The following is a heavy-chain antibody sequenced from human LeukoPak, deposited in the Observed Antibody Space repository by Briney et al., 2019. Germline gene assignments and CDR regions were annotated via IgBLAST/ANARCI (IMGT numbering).Heavy chain of an antibody. CDR3: ARGGSYNYGRPNDY. Sequence: GGSLRLSXAASGFTFSSYRMNWVRQVPGKGLVWVSHINNDGSTTNYADSVKGRFTISRDNAKNTLYLQMNSLRVEDTAVYYCARGGSYNYGRPNDYWGQGTLVTVSS. D-gene: IGHD5-18*01. J-gene: IGHJ4*02. CDR2: INNDGSTT. CDR1: GFTFSSYR. V-gene: IGHV3-74*01.